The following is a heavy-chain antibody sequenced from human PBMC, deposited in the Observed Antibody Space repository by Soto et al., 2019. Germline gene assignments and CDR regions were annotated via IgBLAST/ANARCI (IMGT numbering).Heavy chain of an antibody. V-gene: IGHV3-23*01. CDR3: AKPGPAPGDCIDY. CDR2: ISGSDDRT. CDR1: GFIFSSYA. Sequence: EVQLLESGGGSVQPGGSLRLSCAASGFIFSSYAMSWVRQAPGKGLEWVSVISGSDDRTYYADSVKGRFTISRDNSKNMLHLQMNSLRAEDTAVYYCAKPGPAPGDCIDYWGQGTLVTVSS. D-gene: IGHD2-21*02. J-gene: IGHJ4*02.